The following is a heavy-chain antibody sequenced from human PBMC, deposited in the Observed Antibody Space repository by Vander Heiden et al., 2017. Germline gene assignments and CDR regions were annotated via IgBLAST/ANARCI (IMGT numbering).Heavy chain of an antibody. V-gene: IGHV3-74*01. CDR2: IKSDRIGT. D-gene: IGHD7-27*01. CDR1: GFTFRRYW. J-gene: IGHJ6*02. CDR3: ARARSLGGMDV. Sequence: EVQLVESGGGLVQPGGSLRLSCAASGFTFRRYWMQWVRQAPGKGLVWVSHIKSDRIGTSYAESVKGRITISRDNAKNTLYLQMNSLRAEDTAVYYCARARSLGGMDVWGQGTTVNVSS.